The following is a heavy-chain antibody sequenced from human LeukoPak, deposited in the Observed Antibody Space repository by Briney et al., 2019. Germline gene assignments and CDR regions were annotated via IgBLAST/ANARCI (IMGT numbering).Heavy chain of an antibody. V-gene: IGHV1-69*13. D-gene: IGHD3-10*01. CDR2: IIPIFGTA. Sequence: SVKVSCKASGGTFSSYAISWVRQAPGQGLEWMGGIIPIFGTANYAQKFQGRVTITADESTSTAYMELSSLRSEDTAVYYCARGTDMVRGVNYNWFDPWGQGTLVTVSS. J-gene: IGHJ5*02. CDR1: GGTFSSYA. CDR3: ARGTDMVRGVNYNWFDP.